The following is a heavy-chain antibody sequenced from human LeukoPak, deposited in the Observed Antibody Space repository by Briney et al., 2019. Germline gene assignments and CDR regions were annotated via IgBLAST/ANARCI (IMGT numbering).Heavy chain of an antibody. V-gene: IGHV3-23*01. D-gene: IGHD1/OR15-1a*01. CDR2: ISGNGGST. CDR3: AKDRWNNYGPGDY. J-gene: IGHJ4*02. CDR1: GFTFSSYA. Sequence: GGSLRLSCAPSGFTFSSYAMSWVRQAPGKGLEWVSTISGNGGSTYYADSVKGRFTISRDNSKNTLYLQMNSLRAEDTAVYFCAKDRWNNYGPGDYWGQGTLVSVS.